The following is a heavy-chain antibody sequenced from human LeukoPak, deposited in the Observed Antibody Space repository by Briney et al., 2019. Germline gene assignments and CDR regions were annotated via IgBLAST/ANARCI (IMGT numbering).Heavy chain of an antibody. CDR1: GYTFTDYG. J-gene: IGHJ4*02. CDR3: ARDHGIAVAGIWGY. D-gene: IGHD6-19*01. V-gene: IGHV1-18*01. Sequence: GASVKVSCKASGYTFTDYGISWVRQAPGEGLEWMGWISAYNGNTNYAEEIQGRVTTTTDTSTSTAHMELRSLRSDDTAVYYCARDHGIAVAGIWGYWGLGTLVTVSS. CDR2: ISAYNGNT.